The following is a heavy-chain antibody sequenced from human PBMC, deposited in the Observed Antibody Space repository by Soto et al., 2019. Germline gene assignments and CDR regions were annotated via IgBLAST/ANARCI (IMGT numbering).Heavy chain of an antibody. V-gene: IGHV3-33*01. CDR1: GFTFSSYG. CDR2: IWYDGSNK. CDR3: ARDRLWFGELLPLDAFDI. Sequence: PVGSLRLSCAASGFTFSSYGMHWVRQAPGKGLEWVAVIWYDGSNKYYADSVKGRFTISRDNSKNTLYLQMNSLRAEDTAVYYCARDRLWFGELLPLDAFDIWGQGTMVT. J-gene: IGHJ3*02. D-gene: IGHD3-10*01.